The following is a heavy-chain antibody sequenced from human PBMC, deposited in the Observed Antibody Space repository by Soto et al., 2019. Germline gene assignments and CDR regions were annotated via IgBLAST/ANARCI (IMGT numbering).Heavy chain of an antibody. CDR3: AVPGRGDFDY. CDR2: VYHSGTT. Sequence: PSETLSLTCAVSGASIGNNNWWSWVRQPPGKGLEWIGEVYHSGTTNCNPSLKSRVTISIDKSKNQFSLTLTSMTAADTALYYCAVPGRGDFDYWSQGTLVTVSS. CDR1: GASIGNNNW. D-gene: IGHD5-12*01. J-gene: IGHJ4*02. V-gene: IGHV4-4*02.